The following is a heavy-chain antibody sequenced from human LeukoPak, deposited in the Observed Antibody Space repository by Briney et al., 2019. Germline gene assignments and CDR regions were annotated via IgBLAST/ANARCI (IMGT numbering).Heavy chain of an antibody. Sequence: SETLSLTCTVSGGSISSYYWTWIRQPAGKGLEWIGRIYTSGSTNYNPSLKSRVTLSVDTSKNQFSLKLTSVTAADTVVYYCARKGISAVAGAFDIWGQGTMVTVSS. CDR2: IYTSGST. CDR1: GGSISSYY. J-gene: IGHJ3*02. CDR3: ARKGISAVAGAFDI. D-gene: IGHD6-19*01. V-gene: IGHV4-4*07.